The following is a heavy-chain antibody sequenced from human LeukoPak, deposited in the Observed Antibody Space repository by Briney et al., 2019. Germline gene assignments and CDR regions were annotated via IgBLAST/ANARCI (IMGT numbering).Heavy chain of an antibody. J-gene: IGHJ6*02. CDR1: GFTVSSNY. Sequence: PGGSLRLSCAASGFTVSSNYMSWVRQAPGKGLEWVSVIYSGGSTYYADSLKGRFTISRDNSNNTLFLQLNSLRAEDTAVYYCARVLRYFEWLPPGYGMDVWGQGTTVSVSS. CDR2: IYSGGST. V-gene: IGHV3-53*01. D-gene: IGHD3-9*01. CDR3: ARVLRYFEWLPPGYGMDV.